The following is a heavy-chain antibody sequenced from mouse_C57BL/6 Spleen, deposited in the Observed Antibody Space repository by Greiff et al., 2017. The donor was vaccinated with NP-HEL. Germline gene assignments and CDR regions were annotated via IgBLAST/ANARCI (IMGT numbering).Heavy chain of an antibody. CDR2: INPNNGGT. J-gene: IGHJ1*03. V-gene: IGHV1-18*01. CDR3: ARSPIRGWYFDV. Sequence: VQLKESGPELVKPGASVKIPCKASGYTFTDYNMDWVKQSHGKSLEWIGDINPNNGGTIYNQKFKGKATLTVDKSSSTAYMELRSLTSEDTAVYYCARSPIRGWYFDVWGTGTTVTVSS. CDR1: GYTFTDYN.